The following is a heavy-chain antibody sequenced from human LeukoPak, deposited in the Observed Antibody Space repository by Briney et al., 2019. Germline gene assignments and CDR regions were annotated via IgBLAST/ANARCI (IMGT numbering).Heavy chain of an antibody. Sequence: PGGSLRLSCAASGFTVSSNYMSWVRQAPGKGLEWVSVIYSGGSTYYADSVKGRFTISRDNSKNTLYLQMNSLRAEDTAVYYCANQGYGSGSYYNSFDYWGQGTLVTVSS. CDR2: IYSGGST. CDR1: GFTVSSNY. V-gene: IGHV3-66*01. D-gene: IGHD3-10*01. CDR3: ANQGYGSGSYYNSFDY. J-gene: IGHJ4*02.